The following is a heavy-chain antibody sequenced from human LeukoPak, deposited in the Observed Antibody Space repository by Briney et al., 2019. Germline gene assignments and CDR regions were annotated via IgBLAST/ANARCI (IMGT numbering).Heavy chain of an antibody. V-gene: IGHV3-21*01. CDR1: GFTFSSYS. J-gene: IGHJ3*02. CDR3: ARTLINYGGNSNAFDI. Sequence: GGSLRLSCAASGFTFSSYSMNWVRQAPGKGLEWVSSISSSSSYIYYADSVKGRFTISRDNAKNSLYLQMNSLRAEDTAVYYCARTLINYGGNSNAFDIWGQGTMVTVSS. CDR2: ISSSSSYI. D-gene: IGHD4-23*01.